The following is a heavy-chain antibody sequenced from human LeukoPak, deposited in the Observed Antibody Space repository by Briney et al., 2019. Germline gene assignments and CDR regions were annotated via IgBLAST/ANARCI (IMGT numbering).Heavy chain of an antibody. CDR1: GGSISSSNYY. D-gene: IGHD5-24*01. CDR3: ARLQVEMATIGIDY. CDR2: IYYSGST. V-gene: IGHV4-39*01. J-gene: IGHJ4*02. Sequence: PSETLSLTCTVSGGSISSSNYYWGWIRQPPGKGLEWIGSIYYSGSTYYNPSLKSRVTICVDTSKNQFSLKLSSVTAADTAVYYCARLQVEMATIGIDYWGQGTLVTVSS.